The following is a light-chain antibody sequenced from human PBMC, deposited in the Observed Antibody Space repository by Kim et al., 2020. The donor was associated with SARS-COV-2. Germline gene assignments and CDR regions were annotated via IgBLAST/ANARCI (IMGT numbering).Light chain of an antibody. V-gene: IGLV1-44*01. CDR1: SSNIGGYN. J-gene: IGLJ2*01. CDR2: INN. Sequence: VLTQPPSASGTPGQRVTISCAGGSSNIGGYNVNWYQQVPGTAPKLLIYINNQRPSGVPDRFSGSKSGTSASLAVSGLQSDDEADYYCAAWDDSLNAVIFGGGTQLTVL. CDR3: AAWDDSLNAVI.